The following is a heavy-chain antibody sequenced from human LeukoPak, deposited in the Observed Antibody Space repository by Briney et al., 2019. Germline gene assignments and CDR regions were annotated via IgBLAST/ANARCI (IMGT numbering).Heavy chain of an antibody. CDR3: AKDHLPGMVVADRDY. D-gene: IGHD6-19*01. CDR2: ISGSGGST. CDR1: GFTFSRHG. V-gene: IGHV3-23*01. Sequence: PGGTLRLSCVASGFTFSRHGMTWVRQAPGKGLQWVSAISGSGGSTYYADSVKGRFTISRDNSKNTLYLQINGLRAEDTAVYYCAKDHLPGMVVADRDYRGQGTLVTVSS. J-gene: IGHJ4*02.